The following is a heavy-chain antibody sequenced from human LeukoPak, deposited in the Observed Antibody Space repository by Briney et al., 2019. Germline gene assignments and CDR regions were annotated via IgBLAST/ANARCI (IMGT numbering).Heavy chain of an antibody. CDR3: ARFGGAAAAEDY. Sequence: GGSLRLSCAASGFTFSSYSMNWVRQAPGKGLEWVSSISSSSSYIYYADSVKGRFTISRDNAKNSLHLQMNSLRAEDTAVYYCARFGGAAAAEDYWGQGTLVTVSS. CDR2: ISSSSSYI. CDR1: GFTFSSYS. V-gene: IGHV3-21*01. D-gene: IGHD6-13*01. J-gene: IGHJ4*02.